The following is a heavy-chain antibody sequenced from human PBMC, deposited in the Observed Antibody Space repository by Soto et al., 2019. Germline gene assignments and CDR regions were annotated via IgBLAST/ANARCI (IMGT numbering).Heavy chain of an antibody. CDR3: AMSGEGYCSGGSCYPDDY. J-gene: IGHJ4*02. Sequence: EVQLVESGGGLIQPGGSLRLSCAASGFTVSSNYMSWVRQAPGKGLEWVSVIYSGGSTYYADSVKGRFTISRDNSKTTLYLQMNSLRAEDTAVYYCAMSGEGYCSGGSCYPDDYWGQGTLVTVSS. D-gene: IGHD2-15*01. V-gene: IGHV3-53*01. CDR2: IYSGGST. CDR1: GFTVSSNY.